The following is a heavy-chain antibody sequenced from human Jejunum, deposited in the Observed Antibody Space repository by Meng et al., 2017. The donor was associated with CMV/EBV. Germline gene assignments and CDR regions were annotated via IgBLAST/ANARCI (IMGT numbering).Heavy chain of an antibody. CDR3: ASGTPGRSYCDY. V-gene: IGHV1-18*01. J-gene: IGHJ4*02. Sequence: QVQFGQAGAEVKKPGASVRVSCKASGYTFGSYGICWVRQAPGQGLEWMGWFVNYVDTYPAPKFQGRVTMTTDTHTNTAFMELRSLTSDDTAVYYCASGTPGRSYCDYWGQGTLVTVSS. CDR1: GYTFGSYG. D-gene: IGHD2-15*01. CDR2: FVNYVDT.